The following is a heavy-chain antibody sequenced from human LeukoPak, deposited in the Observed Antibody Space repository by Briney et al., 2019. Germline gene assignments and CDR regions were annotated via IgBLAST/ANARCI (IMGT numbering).Heavy chain of an antibody. D-gene: IGHD3-3*01. Sequence: GGSLRLSCTASGFTFGDYAMSWGRQAPGKGLEWVGFIRSEAYGGTTEYAASVKGRFTISRDDSKSIAYLQMNSLKTEDTAVYYCTRDGIFGVVYYYYYGMDVWGQGTTVTVSS. CDR1: GFTFGDYA. CDR2: IRSEAYGGTT. J-gene: IGHJ6*02. V-gene: IGHV3-49*04. CDR3: TRDGIFGVVYYYYYGMDV.